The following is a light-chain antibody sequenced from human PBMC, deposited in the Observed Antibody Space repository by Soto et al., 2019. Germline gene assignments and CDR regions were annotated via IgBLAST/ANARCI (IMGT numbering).Light chain of an antibody. CDR2: GAS. V-gene: IGKV3-15*01. J-gene: IGKJ4*01. CDR1: QSVIRNY. Sequence: ESVLTQSPGTLSLSPGERATLSCRTSQSVIRNYLAWYQQTPGRSPRLLIYGASTRATGIPARFSGSGSGTEFTLTISSLQSEDFAVYSCQQYNNWPLTFGGGTKVEIK. CDR3: QQYNNWPLT.